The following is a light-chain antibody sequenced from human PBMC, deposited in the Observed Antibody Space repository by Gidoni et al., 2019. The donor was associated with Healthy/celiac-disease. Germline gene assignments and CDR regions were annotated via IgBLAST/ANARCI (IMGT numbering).Light chain of an antibody. CDR1: QGISSY. V-gene: IGKV1-9*01. CDR2: AAS. CDR3: QQLSSYPST. J-gene: IGKJ5*01. Sequence: DTQVTQSPSFLSASVGDRVTITCRASQGISSYLAWYQQKPGKAPKLLIYAASTLQSGVPSRFSGSGSGTEFTLTISSLQPEDFATYYCQQLSSYPSTFGQGTRLEIK.